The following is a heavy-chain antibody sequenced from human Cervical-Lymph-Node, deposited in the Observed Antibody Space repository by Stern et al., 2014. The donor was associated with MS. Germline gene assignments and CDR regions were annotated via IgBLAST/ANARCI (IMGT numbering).Heavy chain of an antibody. CDR3: ARDGLEGYSSSWVRGLGDDY. CDR2: LSSSSSYT. J-gene: IGHJ4*02. D-gene: IGHD6-13*01. V-gene: IGHV3-11*06. Sequence: VQLVESGGGLVKPGGSLRLSFAASGFTFSDYYMSWIRQAPGKGLEWVSYLSSSSSYTNYADSVKGRFTISRDNAKNSLYLQMNSLRAEDTAVYYCARDGLEGYSSSWVRGLGDDYWGQGTLVTVSS. CDR1: GFTFSDYY.